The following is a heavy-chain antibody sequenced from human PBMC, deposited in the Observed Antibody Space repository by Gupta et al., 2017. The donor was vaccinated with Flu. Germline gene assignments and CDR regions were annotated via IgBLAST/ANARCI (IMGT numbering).Heavy chain of an antibody. CDR2: SSHDGSNK. Sequence: VQLVESGGGVVQPGTSLRLSCAASGLSFSSYGMHWFRQAPGKGLEWVAASSHDGSNKNYEDPVKGRFTIARDNSKSTLYLQMDSLRAEDTAVDYCEKDLGGSGSYYSFDYGGKGTLVSVSS. D-gene: IGHD3-10*01. CDR1: GLSFSSYG. CDR3: EKDLGGSGSYYSFDY. V-gene: IGHV3-30*18. J-gene: IGHJ4*02.